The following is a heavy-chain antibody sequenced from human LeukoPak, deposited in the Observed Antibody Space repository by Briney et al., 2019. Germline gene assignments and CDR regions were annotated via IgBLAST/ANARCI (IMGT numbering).Heavy chain of an antibody. CDR3: AKDRSHCSGGSCYWGHLDY. CDR1: GFTFSRYW. CDR2: ISSDGSDT. Sequence: PGGSLRLSCAASGFTFSRYWMQWVRQAPGKGLVWVSRISSDGSDTSYADSVKGRFTTSRDNAKNTLYLQMNSLRGEDTAVYYCAKDRSHCSGGSCYWGHLDYWGQGTLVTVSS. V-gene: IGHV3-74*01. D-gene: IGHD2-15*01. J-gene: IGHJ4*02.